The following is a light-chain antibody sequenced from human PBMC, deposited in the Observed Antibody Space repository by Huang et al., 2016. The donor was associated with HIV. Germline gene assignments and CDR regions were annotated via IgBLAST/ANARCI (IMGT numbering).Light chain of an antibody. CDR2: CGS. CDR3: MQSVQTPPS. J-gene: IGKJ3*01. V-gene: IGKV2-28*01. Sequence: DIVMTQSPLSLPVTPGEPAYISCRSSQSLLHSNGYNYLDWYLQKPGQSPQLLLYCGSNRTSGVPDRFSGSGSGTDFTLKISRVEAEDVGIYYCMQSVQTPPSFGPGTKVDIK. CDR1: QSLLHSNGYNY.